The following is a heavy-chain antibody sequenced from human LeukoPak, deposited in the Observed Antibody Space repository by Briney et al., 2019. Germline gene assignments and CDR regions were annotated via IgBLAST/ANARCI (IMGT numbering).Heavy chain of an antibody. Sequence: SETLSLTCTVSGGSISSYYWSWVRQPAGKGLEWVGGIYTSGSTKYNPPLKSRVTKSVDTSKNQSSLTQSSVAAGDTAVYLCARVRVEWLGDTIAFDRWGEGRILTHSP. V-gene: IGHV4-4*07. D-gene: IGHD3-3*01. J-gene: IGHJ3*02. CDR2: IYTSGST. CDR1: GGSISSYY. CDR3: ARVRVEWLGDTIAFDR.